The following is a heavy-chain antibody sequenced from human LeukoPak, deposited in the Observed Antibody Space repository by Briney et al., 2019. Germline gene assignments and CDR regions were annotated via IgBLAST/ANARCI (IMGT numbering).Heavy chain of an antibody. CDR1: GGSFSGYY. V-gene: IGHV4-34*01. CDR2: INHSGST. Sequence: PSETLSLTCAVYGGSFSGYYWSWIRQPPGKGLEWIGEINHSGSTNYNPSLKSRVTISGDTSKNQFSLKLSSVTAADTAVYYCARGCASPFELCMFLDYWGQGTLVTVPS. CDR3: ARGCASPFELCMFLDY. D-gene: IGHD2-8*01. J-gene: IGHJ4*02.